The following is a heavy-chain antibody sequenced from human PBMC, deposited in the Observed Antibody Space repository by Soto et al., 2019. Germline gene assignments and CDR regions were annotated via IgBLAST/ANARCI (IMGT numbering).Heavy chain of an antibody. Sequence: PWGSLRLSCAASGFTFSSYAMHWVRQAPGKGLEWVAVISYDGSNKYYADSVKGRFTISRDNSKNTLYLQMNSLRAEDTAVYYCASCRSVVGHWFDPWGQGTLVTVSS. CDR1: GFTFSSYA. D-gene: IGHD2-2*01. V-gene: IGHV3-30-3*01. CDR3: ASCRSVVGHWFDP. CDR2: ISYDGSNK. J-gene: IGHJ5*02.